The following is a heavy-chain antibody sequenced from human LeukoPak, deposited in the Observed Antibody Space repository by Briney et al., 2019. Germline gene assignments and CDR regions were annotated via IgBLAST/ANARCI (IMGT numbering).Heavy chain of an antibody. CDR2: IRSKGNNYAT. J-gene: IGHJ4*02. CDR1: GCTFSGFA. Sequence: PGGSLRLSCAASGCTFSGFAMHWVRQASGKGLEWVGRIRSKGNNYATAYAASVKGRFTISRDDSKNTAYLQMNSLKTEDTAAYYCTRLHDSGFDYWGQGTLVTVSS. D-gene: IGHD3-10*01. V-gene: IGHV3-73*01. CDR3: TRLHDSGFDY.